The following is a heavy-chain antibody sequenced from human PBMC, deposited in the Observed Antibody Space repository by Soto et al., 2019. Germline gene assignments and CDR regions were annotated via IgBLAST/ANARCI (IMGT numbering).Heavy chain of an antibody. CDR3: AIYPTKISSIAARYFDY. CDR1: GYTFTSYY. V-gene: IGHV1-46*01. CDR2: INPSGGST. J-gene: IGHJ4*02. D-gene: IGHD6-6*01. Sequence: ASVKVSSKASGYTFTSYYMHWVRQAPGQGLEWMGIINPSGGSTSYAQKFQGRVTMTRDTSTSTVYMELSSLRSEDTAVYYCAIYPTKISSIAARYFDYCGQGSLVTVSS.